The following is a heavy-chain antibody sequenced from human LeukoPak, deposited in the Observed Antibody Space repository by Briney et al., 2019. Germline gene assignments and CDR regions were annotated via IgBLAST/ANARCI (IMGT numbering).Heavy chain of an antibody. D-gene: IGHD4-23*01. CDR3: ARDLYGGTSATFDY. Sequence: ASVKVSCKASGYTFTGYYMHWVRQAPVQGLEWMGWINPNSGGTYYAQKFQGRVTMTSDTSISTAYMELSRLRSDNTAVYYCARDLYGGTSATFDYWGQGTLVTVSS. J-gene: IGHJ4*02. CDR2: INPNSGGT. CDR1: GYTFTGYY. V-gene: IGHV1-2*02.